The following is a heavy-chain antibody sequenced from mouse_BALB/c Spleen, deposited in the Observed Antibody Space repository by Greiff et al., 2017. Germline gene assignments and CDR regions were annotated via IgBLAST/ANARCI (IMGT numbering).Heavy chain of an antibody. Sequence: VQVVESGAELVRPGTSVKVSCKASGFAFTNYLIEWVKQRPGQGLEWIGVINTGSGGTNYNEKFKGKATLTANKSSSTAYMQLSSLTSDDSAVYFCTRAHGAYWGQGTTLTVSS. J-gene: IGHJ2*01. V-gene: IGHV1-54*01. D-gene: IGHD1-1*02. CDR1: GFAFTNYL. CDR2: INTGSGGT. CDR3: TRAHGAY.